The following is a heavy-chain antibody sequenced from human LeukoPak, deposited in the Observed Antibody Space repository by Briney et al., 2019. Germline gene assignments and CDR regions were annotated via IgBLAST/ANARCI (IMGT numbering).Heavy chain of an antibody. CDR3: AKGQSTIATRSFDS. J-gene: IGHJ4*02. Sequence: GGSLRLSCAASGFTFSTYGMNWVRQAPGKGLEWVSTISTNSIATYYTDSVKGRFTTSRDNSKNTLFLQMINLRAEDTAIYYCAKGQSTIATRSFDSWGQGTLVTVSS. V-gene: IGHV3-23*01. D-gene: IGHD6-6*01. CDR1: GFTFSTYG. CDR2: ISTNSIAT.